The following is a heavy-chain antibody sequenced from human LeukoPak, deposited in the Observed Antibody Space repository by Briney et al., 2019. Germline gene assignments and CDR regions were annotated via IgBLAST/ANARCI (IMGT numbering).Heavy chain of an antibody. D-gene: IGHD2-2*01. CDR2: IYCSGST. J-gene: IGHJ4*02. CDR1: GGSISSSSYY. Sequence: SETLPLTCTVSGGSISSSSYYWGCIRQPPGKGLEWIGSIYCSGSTYYNPSLKSRVTISVDTSKNQFSLKLSSVTAADTAVYYCARQLGYCSSTSCYADKVDYWGQGTLVTVSS. V-gene: IGHV4-39*01. CDR3: ARQLGYCSSTSCYADKVDY.